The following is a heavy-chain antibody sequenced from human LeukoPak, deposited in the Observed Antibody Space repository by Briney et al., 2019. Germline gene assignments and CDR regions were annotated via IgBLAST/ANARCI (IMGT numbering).Heavy chain of an antibody. V-gene: IGHV6-1*01. CDR1: GDSVSSNRAA. J-gene: IGHJ4*02. CDR3: ARTADGILDY. D-gene: IGHD5-24*01. Sequence: PSQTLSLTCALSGDSVSSNRAAWHWIRQSPSRGLEWLGRTYYRSKWYNHYAVSVKSRITVNPDTSKNHFSLQPNSVTPEDTAVYYCARTADGILDYWGQGTLVTVSS. CDR2: TYYRSKWYN.